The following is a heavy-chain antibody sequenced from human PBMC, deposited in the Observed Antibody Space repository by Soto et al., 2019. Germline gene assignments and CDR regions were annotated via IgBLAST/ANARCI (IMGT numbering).Heavy chain of an antibody. J-gene: IGHJ4*02. CDR3: TREKMDIVVVVAAKFFDY. CDR1: GFTFGDYA. V-gene: IGHV3-49*03. D-gene: IGHD2-15*01. Sequence: PGGSLRLSCTASGFTFGDYAMSWFRQAPGKGLEWVGFIRSKAYGGTTEYAASVKGRFTISRDDSKSIAYLQMNSLKTEDTAVYYCTREKMDIVVVVAAKFFDYWGQGTLVTVSS. CDR2: IRSKAYGGTT.